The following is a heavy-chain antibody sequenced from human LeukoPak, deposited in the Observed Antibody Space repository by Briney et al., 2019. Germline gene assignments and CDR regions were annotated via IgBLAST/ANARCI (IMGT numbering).Heavy chain of an antibody. CDR2: IYTSGST. V-gene: IGHV4-4*07. CDR1: GASISSYY. J-gene: IGHJ4*02. CDR3: ARVGDYTPFDY. D-gene: IGHD4-17*01. Sequence: SETLSLTCTVSGASISSYYWSWIRQPAGKGLEWIGRIYTSGSTNYNPSLKSRVTISVDTSKNQFSLKLSSVTAADTAVYYCARVGDYTPFDYWGQGTLVTVSS.